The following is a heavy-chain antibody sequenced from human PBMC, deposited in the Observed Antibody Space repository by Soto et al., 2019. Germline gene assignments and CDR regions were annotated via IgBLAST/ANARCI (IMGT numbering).Heavy chain of an antibody. CDR2: IYYSGST. D-gene: IGHD1-1*01. J-gene: IGHJ3*02. V-gene: IGHV4-39*01. CDR1: GGSISSSNHY. CDR3: ARRELEPTNNDAFHI. Sequence: SETLSLTCAVSGGSISSSNHYWDWIRQPPGKGPEWIGRIYYSGSTHYNPSLKSRVTISVDTSKNQFSLKPSSVTAADTAVYYCARRELEPTNNDAFHIWGQGTMVTVSS.